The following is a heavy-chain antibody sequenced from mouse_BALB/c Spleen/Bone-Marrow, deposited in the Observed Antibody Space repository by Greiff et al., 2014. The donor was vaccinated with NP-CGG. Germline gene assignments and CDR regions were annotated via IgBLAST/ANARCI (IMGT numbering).Heavy chain of an antibody. CDR2: IYPGDGDT. CDR1: GYAFSTYW. J-gene: IGHJ2*01. CDR3: ARGGISVDY. Sequence: VQLVESGAELVRPGSSVKISCKSSGYAFSTYWINWVKQRPGQGLEWIGQIYPGDGDTDFNGKFKGKATLTADRSSNTAYMEFSSLTSEDPAVYFCARGGISVDYWGQGTTLTVSS. V-gene: IGHV1-80*01.